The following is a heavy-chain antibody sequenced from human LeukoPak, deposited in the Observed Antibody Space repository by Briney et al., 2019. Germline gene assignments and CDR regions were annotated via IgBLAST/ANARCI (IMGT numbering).Heavy chain of an antibody. V-gene: IGHV4-59*08. CDR3: ARHHPFGEI. CDR1: GGSISSYY. CDR2: IYYSGSI. D-gene: IGHD3-10*01. J-gene: IGHJ4*02. Sequence: PSETLSLTCTVSGGSISSYYWSWIRQPPGKGLEWIGYIYYSGSINYNPSLKSRVTISVDTSKNQFSLKLSSVTAADTAVYYCARHHPFGEIWGQGTLVTVSS.